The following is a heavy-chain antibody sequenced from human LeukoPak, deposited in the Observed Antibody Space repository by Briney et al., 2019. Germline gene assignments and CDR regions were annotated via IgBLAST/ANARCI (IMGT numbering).Heavy chain of an antibody. CDR3: ARDQQLGGAFDI. J-gene: IGHJ3*02. V-gene: IGHV1-69*06. D-gene: IGHD6-13*01. CDR2: IIPIFGTA. CDR1: GGTFSSYA. Sequence: ASVKVSCKASGGTFSSYAISWVRQAPGQGLEWMGGIIPIFGTANYAQKFQGRVTITADKSTSTAYMELSSLRSEDTAVYYCARDQQLGGAFDIWGQGTMVTVSS.